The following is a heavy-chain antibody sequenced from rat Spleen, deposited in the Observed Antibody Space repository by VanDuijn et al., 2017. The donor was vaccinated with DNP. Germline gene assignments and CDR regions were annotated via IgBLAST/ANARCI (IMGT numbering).Heavy chain of an antibody. J-gene: IGHJ2*01. CDR3: ARNALDY. Sequence: EVQLVETGGGLVQPGRSLKLSCVAAGFTFSSYWMYWIRQAPGKGLEWVSSINADGGSTYYADSVKGRFTISRDNAENTVYLQMNSLRSEDTATYYCARNALDYWGQGVMVTVSS. V-gene: IGHV5-58*01. CDR1: GFTFSSYW. CDR2: INADGGST.